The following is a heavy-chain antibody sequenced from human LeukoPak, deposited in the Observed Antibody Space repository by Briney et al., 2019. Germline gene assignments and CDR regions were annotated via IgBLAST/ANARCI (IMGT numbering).Heavy chain of an antibody. CDR3: ARDPVPAGLDY. D-gene: IGHD2-2*01. CDR2: IIPNSGGT. J-gene: IGHJ4*02. Sequence: ASVKVSCKASGYTFTGYYMHWVRQAPGQGLEWMGWIIPNSGGTSYAQKFQGRVTMTRDTSITTAYMELSRLRSDDTAVYYCARDPVPAGLDYWGQGTLVAVSS. CDR1: GYTFTGYY. V-gene: IGHV1-2*02.